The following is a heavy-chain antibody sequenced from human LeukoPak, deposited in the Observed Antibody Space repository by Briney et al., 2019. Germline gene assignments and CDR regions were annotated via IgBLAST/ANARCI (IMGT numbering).Heavy chain of an antibody. D-gene: IGHD3-3*01. Sequence: GGSLRLSCAASGFTFSSYAMSWVRQAPGKGLEWVSVISGSGGSTYYADSVKGRFTISRDNSKNTLYLQMNSLRAEDTAVYYCAKPRHYDFWSGPPFDPWGQGTLVTVSS. V-gene: IGHV3-23*01. CDR3: AKPRHYDFWSGPPFDP. J-gene: IGHJ5*02. CDR1: GFTFSSYA. CDR2: ISGSGGST.